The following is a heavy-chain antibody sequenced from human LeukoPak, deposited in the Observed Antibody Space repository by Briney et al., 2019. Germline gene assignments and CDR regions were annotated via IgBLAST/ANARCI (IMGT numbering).Heavy chain of an antibody. V-gene: IGHV3-23*01. J-gene: IGHJ3*02. CDR2: ISGSGGST. Sequence: GGSLRLSCVTSGFTVSSNYMSWVRQAPGKGLEWVSAISGSGGSTYYADSVKGRFTISRYNSKNTLYLQMNSLRAEDTAVYYCAKDSYCSSTSCYTFAFDIWGQGTMVTVSS. CDR3: AKDSYCSSTSCYTFAFDI. CDR1: GFTVSSNY. D-gene: IGHD2-2*02.